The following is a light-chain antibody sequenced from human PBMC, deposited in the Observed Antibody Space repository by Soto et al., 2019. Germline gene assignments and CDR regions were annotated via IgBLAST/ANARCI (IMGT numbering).Light chain of an antibody. CDR1: SGSSNYK. Sequence: QSVLTQPPSASASLGASVTLTCTLSSGSSNYKVDWYQQRPGKGPRFVMRVGTGGIVGSKGDGIPDRFSVLGSGLNRYLTIKNIQEEDESEYHCGADHGSVSNFVYVFGTGTKLTVL. V-gene: IGLV9-49*01. CDR3: GADHGSVSNFVYV. CDR2: VGTGGIVG. J-gene: IGLJ1*01.